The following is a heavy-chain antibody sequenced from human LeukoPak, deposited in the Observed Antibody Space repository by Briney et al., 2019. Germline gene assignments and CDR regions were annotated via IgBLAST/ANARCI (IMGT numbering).Heavy chain of an antibody. V-gene: IGHV4-4*02. CDR3: ARHMATPGTRGFDS. Sequence: NPSGTLSLTCAVSGGSISSANWWSWVRQPPGKGLEWIGEIYLGGKTNYNPSLKSRVTISIDTSKGQFSLKLISVTAADTALYYCARHMATPGTRGFDSWGQGTLVTVSS. J-gene: IGHJ4*02. CDR1: GGSISSANW. CDR2: IYLGGKT. D-gene: IGHD5-24*01.